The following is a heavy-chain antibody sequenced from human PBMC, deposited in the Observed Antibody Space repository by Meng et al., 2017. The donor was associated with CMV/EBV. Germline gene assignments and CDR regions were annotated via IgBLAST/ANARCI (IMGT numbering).Heavy chain of an antibody. V-gene: IGHV4-4*07. Sequence: QLQLQESGPGLVKPSETLSLTCTGSGGSISIYYWSWIRQPAGKGLEWIGRIYTSGSTNYNPSLKSRVTMSVDTSKNQFSLKLSSVTAADTAVYYCAREMPIAAAGCFDYWGQGTLVTVSS. J-gene: IGHJ4*02. CDR2: IYTSGST. CDR3: AREMPIAAAGCFDY. D-gene: IGHD6-13*01. CDR1: GGSISIYY.